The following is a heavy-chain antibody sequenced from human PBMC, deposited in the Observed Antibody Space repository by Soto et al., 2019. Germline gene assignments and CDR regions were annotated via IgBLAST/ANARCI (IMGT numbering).Heavy chain of an antibody. Sequence: GGALRLSWAASGFTLSRYSMNWVRQAPGKGRGWVSSISRSSSYIYYADSVKGRFTISTDNATNSLYLQMNSLSAEATAVYYCARDIVVVPASRAQLDVWGQGTTVTVSS. CDR3: ARDIVVVPASRAQLDV. CDR1: GFTLSRYS. D-gene: IGHD2-2*01. CDR2: ISRSSSYI. V-gene: IGHV3-21*01. J-gene: IGHJ6*02.